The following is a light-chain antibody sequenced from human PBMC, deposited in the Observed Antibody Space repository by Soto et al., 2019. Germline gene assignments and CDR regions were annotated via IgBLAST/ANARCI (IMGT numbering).Light chain of an antibody. Sequence: QSALTQPASVSGSPGQSITISCTGTSSDVGGYNYVSWYQQHPGKAPKLMIYDVSNRPSGVSNRFSGSKSGNTASLTISGLQAEDEGDYYCRSYTRSSTLMVVGGGTKLTVL. V-gene: IGLV2-14*01. CDR1: SSDVGGYNY. CDR3: RSYTRSSTLMV. J-gene: IGLJ2*01. CDR2: DVS.